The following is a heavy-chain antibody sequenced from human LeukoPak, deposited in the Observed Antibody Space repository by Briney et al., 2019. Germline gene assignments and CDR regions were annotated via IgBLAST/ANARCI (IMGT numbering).Heavy chain of an antibody. CDR3: AKGHCSGGSCGYNWFDP. Sequence: GGSLRLSCAASGFTFSSYAMSWVRQAPGKAPEWVSGLSCSGRSTYSADSVKGRFTISRDNSKNTLYLQMNSLRAEDTAVYYCAKGHCSGGSCGYNWFDPWGQGTLVTVSS. D-gene: IGHD2-15*01. CDR2: LSCSGRST. V-gene: IGHV3-23*01. CDR1: GFTFSSYA. J-gene: IGHJ5*02.